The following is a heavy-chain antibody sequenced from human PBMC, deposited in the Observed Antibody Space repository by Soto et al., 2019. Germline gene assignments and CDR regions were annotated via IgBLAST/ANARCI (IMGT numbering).Heavy chain of an antibody. J-gene: IGHJ4*02. V-gene: IGHV3-33*01. CDR3: ARDPGRGVFGAAGDY. CDR1: GFTFSSYG. D-gene: IGHD3-10*01. Sequence: ESGGGVVQPGRSLRLSCAASGFTFSSYGMHWVRQAPGKGLEWVAVIWYDGSNKYYADSVKGRFTISRDNSKNTLYLQMNSLRAEDTAVYYCARDPGRGVFGAAGDYWGQGTLITVSS. CDR2: IWYDGSNK.